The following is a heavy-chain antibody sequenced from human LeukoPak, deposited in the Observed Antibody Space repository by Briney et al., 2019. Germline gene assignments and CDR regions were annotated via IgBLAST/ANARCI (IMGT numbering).Heavy chain of an antibody. Sequence: GGSLRLSCAASGFTFSNYAMTWVRQAPGKGLEWVSVITGSGITTYYADSVKGRFTISRDNSKNTLYLQMNSLRAEDTAVYYCAKALPTVAYAFDIWGQGTMVTVSS. V-gene: IGHV3-23*01. D-gene: IGHD4-23*01. CDR2: ITGSGITT. CDR1: GFTFSNYA. J-gene: IGHJ3*02. CDR3: AKALPTVAYAFDI.